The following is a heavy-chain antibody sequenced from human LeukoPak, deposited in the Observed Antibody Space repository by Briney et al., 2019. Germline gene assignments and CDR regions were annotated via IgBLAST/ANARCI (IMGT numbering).Heavy chain of an antibody. D-gene: IGHD5/OR15-5a*01. J-gene: IGHJ3*02. Sequence: GGSVRLSCTASGFTFRSYDMHWVRQLPGGGLEWVSAIGIGDDTHYPDSVKGRFTISRENAKNSLYLQMNTLRDEDTAVYYCVRGGIRVSGIDAFDIWGQGTMVTVSS. CDR3: VRGGIRVSGIDAFDI. V-gene: IGHV3-13*01. CDR1: GFTFRSYD. CDR2: IGIGDDT.